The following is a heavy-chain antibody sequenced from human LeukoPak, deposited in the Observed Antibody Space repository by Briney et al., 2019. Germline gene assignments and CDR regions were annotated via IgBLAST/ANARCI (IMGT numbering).Heavy chain of an antibody. V-gene: IGHV1-69*04. J-gene: IGHJ4*02. CDR1: GGTFSSYA. D-gene: IGHD5-24*01. Sequence: ASVKVSCKASGGTFSSYAISWVRQPPAQGLEWMGRIIPILGIANYAQKFQGRVTITADKSRSTAFMELSSLGSEDTAVYYCARDFKDGYNYLGNFDYWGQGTLVTASS. CDR2: IIPILGIA. CDR3: ARDFKDGYNYLGNFDY.